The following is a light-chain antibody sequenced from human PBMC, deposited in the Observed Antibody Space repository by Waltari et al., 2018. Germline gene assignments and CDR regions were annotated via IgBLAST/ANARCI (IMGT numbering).Light chain of an antibody. CDR3: QHYNNWPIT. V-gene: IGKV3-11*01. CDR2: GAS. CDR1: QSVSTY. Sequence: EIVLTQSPVILSLSPGEGATLSCRASQSVSTYLAWYQQKPCQAPRLLVYGASNRATGIPARFSGSGSGTDFTLSINSLEPEDFAGYYGQHYNNWPITFGQGARLEIK. J-gene: IGKJ5*01.